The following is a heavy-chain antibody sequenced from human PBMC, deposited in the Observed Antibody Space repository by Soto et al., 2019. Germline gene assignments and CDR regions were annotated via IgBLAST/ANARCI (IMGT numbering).Heavy chain of an antibody. CDR1: GLTFSSYA. D-gene: IGHD1-26*01. Sequence: VQLLESGGGLVQPGGSLRLYCAASGLTFSSYAMSWVRQATGKGLEWVSAISGSGGSTYYADSVKGRFTISRDNSENTLYLQMNSLRAEDTAVYYCAKEGVGATMGAFDIWGQGTMVTVSS. V-gene: IGHV3-23*01. CDR3: AKEGVGATMGAFDI. J-gene: IGHJ3*02. CDR2: ISGSGGST.